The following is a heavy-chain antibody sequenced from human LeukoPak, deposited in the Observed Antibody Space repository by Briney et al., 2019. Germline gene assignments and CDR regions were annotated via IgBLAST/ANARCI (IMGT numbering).Heavy chain of an antibody. D-gene: IGHD6-13*01. CDR3: AKGPGLGAGKRYLDL. CDR2: ISWNSGNM. CDR1: GFTFNDYA. J-gene: IGHJ2*01. Sequence: GTSLRLSCAASGFTFNDYALHWVRQAPGKGLEWVSSISWNSGNMYYVDSVKGRFTISRDNAKNSLSLQMNSLKPEDTALYYCAKGPGLGAGKRYLDLWGRGTLVIVSS. V-gene: IGHV3-9*01.